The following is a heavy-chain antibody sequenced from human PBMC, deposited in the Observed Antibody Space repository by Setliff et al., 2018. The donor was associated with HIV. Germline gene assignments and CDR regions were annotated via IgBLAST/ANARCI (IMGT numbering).Heavy chain of an antibody. D-gene: IGHD3-9*01. CDR3: ARQDIPTGYYLFDY. Sequence: ASVKVSCKASGYKFTGHHIQWMRQAPGQGLEWMGRINPNMGDTQYAQKFQGRIIMTRDTSINTFYMELSSLTSDDTALYYCARQDIPTGYYLFDYWGQGTQVTVSS. CDR1: GYKFTGHH. CDR2: INPNMGDT. V-gene: IGHV1-2*06. J-gene: IGHJ4*02.